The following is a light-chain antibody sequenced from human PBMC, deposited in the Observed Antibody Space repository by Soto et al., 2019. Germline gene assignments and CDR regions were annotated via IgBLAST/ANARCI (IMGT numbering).Light chain of an antibody. Sequence: EIVLTQSPATLSLSPGEIATLSCRASQSVSSYLAWYQQKPGQAPRLLIFDISNRATGIPARFSGSGSGTDFTLTISSLEPEDFAVYYCLQRSNWPPAFTFGPGTKVDIK. CDR1: QSVSSY. V-gene: IGKV3-11*01. CDR2: DIS. CDR3: LQRSNWPPAFT. J-gene: IGKJ3*01.